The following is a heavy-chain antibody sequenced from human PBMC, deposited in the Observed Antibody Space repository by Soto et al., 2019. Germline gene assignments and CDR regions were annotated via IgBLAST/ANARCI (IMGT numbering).Heavy chain of an antibody. CDR1: GGTFSSYA. Sequence: SVKVSCKASGGTFSSYAISWVRQAPGQGLEWMGGIIPIFGTANYAQKFQGRVTITADESTSTAYMELSSLRSEDTAVYYCARRTGTSGYFYYGMDVWGQGTTVTVSS. V-gene: IGHV1-69*13. J-gene: IGHJ6*02. CDR3: ARRTGTSGYFYYGMDV. D-gene: IGHD1-7*01. CDR2: IIPIFGTA.